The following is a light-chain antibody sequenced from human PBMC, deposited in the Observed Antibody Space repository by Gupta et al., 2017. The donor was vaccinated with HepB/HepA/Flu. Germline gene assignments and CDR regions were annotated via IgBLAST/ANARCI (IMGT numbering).Light chain of an antibody. J-gene: IGKJ3*01. Sequence: EIVMTQFPVTLSVSPGERATLSCRASQSIGNTLAWYQQRPGQSPRLLIYGASTRADGVPDRFSGSGFGTDFTLTISSLQAEDFAVYYCQQDNTWLQTFGHGTKVEIK. CDR2: GAS. CDR1: QSIGNT. V-gene: IGKV3-15*01. CDR3: QQDNTWLQT.